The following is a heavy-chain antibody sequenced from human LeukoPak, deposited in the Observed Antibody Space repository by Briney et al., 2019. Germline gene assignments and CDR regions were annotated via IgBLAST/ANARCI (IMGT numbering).Heavy chain of an antibody. CDR2: INPNSGGT. CDR1: GYTFTGYY. J-gene: IGHJ4*02. CDR3: ARDYGSGNYYFEY. V-gene: IGHV1-2*02. D-gene: IGHD3-10*01. Sequence: ASVKVSCKASGYTFTGYYIHWVRQAPGQGLAWMGWINPNSGGTNYAQQFQGRVTMTRDTSISTAYMELSRLRSDDTAMYYCARDYGSGNYYFEYWGQESLVTVSS.